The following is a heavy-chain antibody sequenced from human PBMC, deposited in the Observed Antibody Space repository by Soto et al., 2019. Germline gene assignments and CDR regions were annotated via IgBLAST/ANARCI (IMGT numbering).Heavy chain of an antibody. CDR1: GYTFTSYA. J-gene: IGHJ6*02. CDR3: ARGRNIAAHYYYYGMDV. D-gene: IGHD6-6*01. V-gene: IGHV1-3*01. Sequence: QVQLVQSGAEVKKPGASVKVSCKASGYTFTSYAMHWVRQAPGQRLEWMGWINAGNGNTKYSQKFQGRVTITRDTSASTAYMELSSLRSEDTAVYYCARGRNIAAHYYYYGMDVWGQGTTVTDSS. CDR2: INAGNGNT.